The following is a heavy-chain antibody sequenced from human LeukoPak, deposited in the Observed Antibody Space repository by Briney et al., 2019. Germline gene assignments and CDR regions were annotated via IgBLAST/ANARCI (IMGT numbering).Heavy chain of an antibody. CDR1: GGSFSGYY. CDR3: ARVRKLGYCSSTSCYAGGHLGGYFDY. CDR2: INHRGST. Sequence: SSETLSLTCAVYGGSFSGYYWSWIRQPPGKGLEWIGEINHRGSTNYNPSLKSRVTISVDTSKNQFSLKLSSVTAADTAVYYCARVRKLGYCSSTSCYAGGHLGGYFDYWGQGTLVTVSS. D-gene: IGHD2-2*01. J-gene: IGHJ4*02. V-gene: IGHV4-34*01.